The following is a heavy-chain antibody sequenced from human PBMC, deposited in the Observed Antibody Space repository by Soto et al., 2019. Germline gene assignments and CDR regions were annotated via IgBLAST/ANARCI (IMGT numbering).Heavy chain of an antibody. CDR2: INPNSGGT. Sequence: QVQLVQSGAEVKKPGASVKVSCKASGYTFTGYYMHWVRQAPGQGLEWMGWINPNSGGTNYAQKFQGRVTMTRDTSISTAYMELSRLRSDDTAVYYCARIYSSSWAYYYYGMDVWGQGTTVTVSS. CDR1: GYTFTGYY. D-gene: IGHD6-13*01. J-gene: IGHJ6*02. V-gene: IGHV1-2*02. CDR3: ARIYSSSWAYYYYGMDV.